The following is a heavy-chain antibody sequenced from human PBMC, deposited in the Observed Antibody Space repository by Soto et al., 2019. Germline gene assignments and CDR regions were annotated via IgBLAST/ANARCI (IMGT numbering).Heavy chain of an antibody. Sequence: HEHLVQSGAEVKRPGASLKVSCKASGYSFTGYYIHWVRQAPGQGLAWMGWINPDSGATNYAQNFQGRVTLTSDTSTSTASMDLTSLTSDDPAVYYSARGDYGTGGDPFPYFDYWGQGTLVIVSS. V-gene: IGHV1-2*02. J-gene: IGHJ4*02. D-gene: IGHD2-21*01. CDR1: GYSFTGYY. CDR2: INPDSGAT. CDR3: ARGDYGTGGDPFPYFDY.